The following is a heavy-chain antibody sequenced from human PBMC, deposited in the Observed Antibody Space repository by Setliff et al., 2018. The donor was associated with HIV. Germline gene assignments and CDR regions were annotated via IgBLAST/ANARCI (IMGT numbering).Heavy chain of an antibody. Sequence: PGGSLRLSCAASGFTFSNYAMTWVRQAPGKGLEWVSGISGSGDTTNYADSVKGRFTISRDNSKNTLYLQMNSLRAEDTAVYYCARDRGLRGMLLSSKELGFYCMDVWGKGTTVTVSS. J-gene: IGHJ6*03. CDR1: GFTFSNYA. V-gene: IGHV3-23*01. CDR2: ISGSGDTT. CDR3: ARDRGLRGMLLSSKELGFYCMDV. D-gene: IGHD1-26*01.